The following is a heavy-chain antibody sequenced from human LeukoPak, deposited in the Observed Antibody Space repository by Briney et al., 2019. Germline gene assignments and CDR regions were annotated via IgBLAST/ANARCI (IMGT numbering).Heavy chain of an antibody. CDR2: ISSSSSYI. J-gene: IGHJ6*03. D-gene: IGHD6-13*01. V-gene: IGHV3-21*01. CDR3: ARGQISLPPVIAAAGRKLRYYYYYYMDV. CDR1: GFTFSSYS. Sequence: GGSLRLSCAASGFTFSSYSMNWVRQAPGKGLEWVSSISSSSSYIYYADSVKGRFTISRDNAKNSLYLQMNSLRAEDTAVYYCARGQISLPPVIAAAGRKLRYYYYYYMDVWGKGTTVTVSS.